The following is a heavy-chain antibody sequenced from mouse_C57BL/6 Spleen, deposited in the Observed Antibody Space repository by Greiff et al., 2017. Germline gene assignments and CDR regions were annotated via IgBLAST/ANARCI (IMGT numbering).Heavy chain of an antibody. V-gene: IGHV1-64*01. J-gene: IGHJ3*01. CDR3: ARQLGLPEGFAD. CDR2: IHPNSGST. CDR1: GYTFTSYW. Sequence: QVQLQQPGAELVKPGASVKLSCKASGYTFTSYWMHWVKQRPGQGLEWIGMIHPNSGSTNYNEKFKSKATLTVDKSSSTAYMQLSSLTSEDSAVYYCARQLGLPEGFADWGQGTLVTVSA. D-gene: IGHD3-1*01.